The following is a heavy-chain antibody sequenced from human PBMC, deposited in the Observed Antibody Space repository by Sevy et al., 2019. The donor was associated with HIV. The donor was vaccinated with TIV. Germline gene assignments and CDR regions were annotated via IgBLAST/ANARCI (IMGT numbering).Heavy chain of an antibody. CDR1: GFTFSANW. V-gene: IGHV3-7*01. CDR3: AHETVGRFEP. CDR2: IKADGSDK. Sequence: GGSLRLSCAASGFTFSANWMSWVRQAPGKGLEWVANIKADGSDKHYVDSVEGRFTISRDNAKNLLFLQMNSLRVEDTAVYYCAHETVGRFEPWGQGTQLTVSS. D-gene: IGHD3-16*01. J-gene: IGHJ4*02.